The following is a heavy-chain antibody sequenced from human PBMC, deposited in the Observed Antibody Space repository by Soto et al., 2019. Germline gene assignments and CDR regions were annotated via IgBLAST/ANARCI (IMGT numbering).Heavy chain of an antibody. D-gene: IGHD1-1*01. V-gene: IGHV4-39*01. CDR3: ARLQLELRLAFDI. CDR2: IYYSGST. CDR1: GGSISSSSYY. Sequence: ETLSLTCTVSGGSISSSSYYWGWIRQPPGKGLEWIGSIYYSGSTYYNLSLKSRVTISVDTSKNQFSLKLSSVTAADTAVYYCARLQLELRLAFDIWGQGTMVTVSS. J-gene: IGHJ3*02.